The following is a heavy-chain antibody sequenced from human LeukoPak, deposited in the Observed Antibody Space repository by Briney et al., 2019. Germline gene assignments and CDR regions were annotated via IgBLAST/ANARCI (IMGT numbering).Heavy chain of an antibody. D-gene: IGHD6-19*01. CDR1: GYSISSGYY. V-gene: IGHV4-38-2*02. CDR3: ARTRGSSGWYFAQPVDY. Sequence: SETLSLTCTVSGYSISSGYYWGWIRQPPGKGLEWIGSIYHSGSTYYNPSLKSRVTISVDTSKNQFSLKLSSVTAADTAVYYCARTRGSSGWYFAQPVDYWGQGTLVTVSS. J-gene: IGHJ4*02. CDR2: IYHSGST.